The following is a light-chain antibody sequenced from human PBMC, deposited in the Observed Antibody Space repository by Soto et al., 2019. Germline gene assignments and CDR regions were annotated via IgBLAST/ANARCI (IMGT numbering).Light chain of an antibody. CDR1: SSNIGAGYD. V-gene: IGLV1-40*01. CDR2: GNS. CDR3: QSYDSSLSGWV. Sequence: QSVLTQPPSVSGAPGQRVTISYTGSSSNIGAGYDVHWYQQLPGTAPKLLIYGNSNRPSGVPDRFSGSKSVTSASLAITGLQAEDEADYYCQSYDSSLSGWVFGGGTKVTVL. J-gene: IGLJ3*02.